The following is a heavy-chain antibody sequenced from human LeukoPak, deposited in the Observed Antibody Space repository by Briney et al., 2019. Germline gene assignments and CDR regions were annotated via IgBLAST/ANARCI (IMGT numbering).Heavy chain of an antibody. D-gene: IGHD2-2*02. J-gene: IGHJ5*02. CDR1: GGSISSGGYY. CDR2: IYYSGST. V-gene: IGHV4-31*03. CDR3: ARAKVVVPAAIGRYNWFDP. Sequence: SQTLSLTCTVSGGSISSGGYYWSWIRQHPGKGLEWIGYIYYSGSTYYNPSLKSRVTISVDTSKNQFSLKLSSVTAADTAVYYCARAKVVVPAAIGRYNWFDPWGQGTLVTVSS.